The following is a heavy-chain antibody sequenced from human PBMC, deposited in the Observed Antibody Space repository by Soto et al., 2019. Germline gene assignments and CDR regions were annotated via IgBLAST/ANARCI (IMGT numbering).Heavy chain of an antibody. Sequence: PGWSLRLACASSVFTVINYWMNWVRQAPGKGLVWVSHIKNDGTTSYADSVEGRFTVSRDDAKNSFYLQMNSLRADDTAVYYCAKDRGEEGLKFLEWFGGMDVWGHGTTVTVSS. CDR1: VFTVINYW. V-gene: IGHV3-74*01. CDR3: AKDRGEEGLKFLEWFGGMDV. CDR2: IKNDGTT. D-gene: IGHD3-3*01. J-gene: IGHJ6*02.